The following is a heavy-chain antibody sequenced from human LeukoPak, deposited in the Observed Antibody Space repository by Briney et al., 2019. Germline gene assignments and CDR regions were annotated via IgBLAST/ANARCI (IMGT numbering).Heavy chain of an antibody. CDR3: AKDGGDCSSTSCYPGWYFDL. J-gene: IGHJ2*01. CDR2: IRSDGSNK. CDR1: GFTFSSYG. Sequence: GGSLRLSCAASGFTFSSYGMHRVRQAPGKGLEWVAFIRSDGSNKYYTDSVKGRFTISRDNSKNTLSLQMNSLRAEDTAVYYCAKDGGDCSSTSCYPGWYFDLWGRGTLVTVSS. V-gene: IGHV3-30*02. D-gene: IGHD2-2*01.